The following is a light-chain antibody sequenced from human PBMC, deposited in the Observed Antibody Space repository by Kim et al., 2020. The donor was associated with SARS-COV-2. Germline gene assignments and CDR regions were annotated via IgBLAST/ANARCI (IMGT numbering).Light chain of an antibody. V-gene: IGKV1-17*03. Sequence: DIQMIQSPSVMSASVGDTVTITCRASQGISDNLAWFQQEPGKVPQRLIYAASTLHSGAPSRFSWSGSGTEFTLTISSLQPEDFATYYCLQHKSYPYTFGQGTKLEI. CDR2: AAS. CDR3: LQHKSYPYT. CDR1: QGISDN. J-gene: IGKJ2*01.